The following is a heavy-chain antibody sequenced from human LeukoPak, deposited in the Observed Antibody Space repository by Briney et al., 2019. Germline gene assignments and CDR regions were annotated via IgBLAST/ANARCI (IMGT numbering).Heavy chain of an antibody. CDR3: AELGITMIGGV. V-gene: IGHV3-21*01. Sequence: GGSLRLSCAASGFTFSSYSMNWVRQAPGKGLEWVSSISTSSSYIYYADSVKGRFTISRDNAKNSLYLQMNSLRAEDTAVYCCAELGITMIGGVWGKGTTVTISS. CDR2: ISTSSSYI. J-gene: IGHJ6*04. D-gene: IGHD3-10*02. CDR1: GFTFSSYS.